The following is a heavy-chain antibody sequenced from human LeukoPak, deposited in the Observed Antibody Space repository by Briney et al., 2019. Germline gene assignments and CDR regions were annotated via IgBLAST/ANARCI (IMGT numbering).Heavy chain of an antibody. Sequence: SETLSLACTVSGGSISSGGYYWSWIRQHPGKGLEWIGYIYYSGSTYYNPSLKSRVTISVDTSKNQFSLKLSSVTAADTAVYYCARDSHGDAFDIWGQGTMVTVSS. J-gene: IGHJ3*02. CDR1: GGSISSGGYY. V-gene: IGHV4-31*03. CDR3: ARDSHGDAFDI. CDR2: IYYSGST.